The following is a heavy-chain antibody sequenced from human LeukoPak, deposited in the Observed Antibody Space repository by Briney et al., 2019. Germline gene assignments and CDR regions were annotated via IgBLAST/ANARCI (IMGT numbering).Heavy chain of an antibody. CDR3: AKDKVSSDLYYYYGMDV. CDR2: ISGDGGST. J-gene: IGHJ6*02. CDR1: GFTFDDYA. D-gene: IGHD6-6*01. V-gene: IGHV3-43*02. Sequence: GGSLRLSCAASGFTFDDYAMHWVRQAPGKGLEWVSLISGDGGSTYYADSVKGRFTISRDNSKNSLYLQMNSLRTEDNALYYCAKDKVSSDLYYYYGMDVWGQGTTVTVSS.